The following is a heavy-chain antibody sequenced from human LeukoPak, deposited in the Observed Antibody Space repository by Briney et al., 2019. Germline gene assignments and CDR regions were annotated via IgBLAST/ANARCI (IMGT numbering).Heavy chain of an antibody. V-gene: IGHV3-33*06. CDR1: GFAFSSYG. CDR2: IWFDGSNK. D-gene: IGHD3-10*01. CDR3: AKDPYASGSYPSDY. J-gene: IGHJ4*02. Sequence: QTGGSLRLSCAASGFAFSSYGMHRVRQAPGKGLERVAVIWFDGSNKYYADSVKGRFTISRDNSKNTLYLEMNSLRVDDTAIYYCAKDPYASGSYPSDYWGQGTLVAVSS.